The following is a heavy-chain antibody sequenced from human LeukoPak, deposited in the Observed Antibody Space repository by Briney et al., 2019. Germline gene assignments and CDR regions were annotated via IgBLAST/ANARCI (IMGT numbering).Heavy chain of an antibody. CDR2: IKQDGSEK. J-gene: IGHJ4*02. CDR1: GFTFSDNY. D-gene: IGHD3-16*01. Sequence: GGSLRLSCAASGFTFSDNYMTWVRQAPGKGLEWVANIKQDGSEKYYVDSVKGRFTISRDNAKNSLYLQMNSLRAEDTAVYYCASGLDDYGYYFDYWGQGTLVTVSS. CDR3: ASGLDDYGYYFDY. V-gene: IGHV3-7*01.